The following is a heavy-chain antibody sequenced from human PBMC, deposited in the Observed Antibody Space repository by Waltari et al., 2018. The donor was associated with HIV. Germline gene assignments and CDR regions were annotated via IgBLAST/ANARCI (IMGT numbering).Heavy chain of an antibody. J-gene: IGHJ4*02. CDR1: AYTFTDYY. Sequence: AHLVQSGPEVRRPGASVTASCKASAYTFTDYYLHWVRQTPGQGPEWLGRIDPRAGGAFHAPAFRGRVTMTRVTSLTTAYLELTSVKSDDTAVCFCAIGEDVRVISRPPGYRLDCWGQGTRVTVSS. CDR3: AIGEDVRVISRPPGYRLDC. CDR2: IDPRAGGA. V-gene: IGHV1-2*06. D-gene: IGHD2-15*01.